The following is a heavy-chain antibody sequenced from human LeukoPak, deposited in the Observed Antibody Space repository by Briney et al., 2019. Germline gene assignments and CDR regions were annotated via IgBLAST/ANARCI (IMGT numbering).Heavy chain of an antibody. J-gene: IGHJ5*02. CDR1: GFTFSSYA. CDR2: ISGSGGST. Sequence: PGGSLRLSCAASGFTFSSYAMSWVRQAPGKGLEWVSAISGSGGSTYYADSVKGRFTISRDNSKNTLYLQMNSLRAEDTAAYYCAKEVGTYCSGGSCYSPDWFDPWGQGTLVTVSS. CDR3: AKEVGTYCSGGSCYSPDWFDP. V-gene: IGHV3-23*01. D-gene: IGHD2-15*01.